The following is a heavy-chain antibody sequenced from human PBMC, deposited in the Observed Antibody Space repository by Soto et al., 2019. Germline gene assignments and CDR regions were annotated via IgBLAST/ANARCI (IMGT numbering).Heavy chain of an antibody. Sequence: SETLSLTCTVSGGSVSSCSYYWSWIRQPPGKGLEWIGYIYYSGSTNYNPSLKSRVTISVDTSKNQFSLKLSSVTAADTAVYYCARDQLGIDYWGQGTLVTVSS. J-gene: IGHJ4*02. CDR2: IYYSGST. V-gene: IGHV4-61*01. D-gene: IGHD7-27*01. CDR3: ARDQLGIDY. CDR1: GGSVSSCSYY.